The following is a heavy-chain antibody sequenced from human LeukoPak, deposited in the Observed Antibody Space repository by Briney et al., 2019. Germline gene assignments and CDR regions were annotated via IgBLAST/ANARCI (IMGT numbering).Heavy chain of an antibody. V-gene: IGHV4-59*08. Sequence: SETLSLTCTVAGGSISSYYWSWIWQPPGKGLEWIGYVYYSGSTNYNPSLKSRVTISVDTSKNQFSLKLSSVTAADTAVYYCARFSRAESYLDYWGQGTLVTVSS. CDR3: ARFSRAESYLDY. D-gene: IGHD3-10*01. CDR1: GGSISSYY. J-gene: IGHJ4*02. CDR2: VYYSGST.